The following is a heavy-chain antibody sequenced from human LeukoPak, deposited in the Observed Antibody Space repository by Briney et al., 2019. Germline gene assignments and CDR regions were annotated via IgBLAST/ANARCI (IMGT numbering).Heavy chain of an antibody. CDR2: ISGSGGST. CDR3: ARDGYCGSTSCRGWFDP. Sequence: GGSLRLSCAASGFTFSNFAMSWVRQAPGRGLEWVSAISGSGGSTYYADSVKGRFTISRDNSKNTLYLQMNSLKPEDTAVYYCARDGYCGSTSCRGWFDPWGQGTLVTVSS. CDR1: GFTFSNFA. D-gene: IGHD2-2*03. V-gene: IGHV3-23*01. J-gene: IGHJ5*02.